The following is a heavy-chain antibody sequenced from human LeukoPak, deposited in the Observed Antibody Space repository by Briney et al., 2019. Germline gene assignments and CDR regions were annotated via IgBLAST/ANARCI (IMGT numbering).Heavy chain of an antibody. V-gene: IGHV3-9*01. Sequence: GGSLRFSCAASGFTFDDYAMHWVRQAPGKGLEWVSGISWNSGSIGYADSVKGRFTISRDNAKNSLYLQMNSLRAEDTALYYCAKEYGDYARSGYYYYYMDVWGKGTTVTVSS. D-gene: IGHD4-17*01. CDR2: ISWNSGSI. CDR1: GFTFDDYA. CDR3: AKEYGDYARSGYYYYYMDV. J-gene: IGHJ6*03.